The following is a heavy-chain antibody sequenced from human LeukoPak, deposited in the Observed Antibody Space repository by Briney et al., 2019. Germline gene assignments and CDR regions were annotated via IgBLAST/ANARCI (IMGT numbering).Heavy chain of an antibody. V-gene: IGHV4-39*07. CDR2: IYYSGST. D-gene: IGHD3-16*01. CDR1: GGSISSSSYY. CDR3: ARDDVPSY. Sequence: SETLSLTCTVSGGSISSSSYYWGWIRQPPGKGLEWIGSIYYSGSTYYNPSLKSRVTISVDTSKNQFSLKLSSVTAADTAVYYCARDDVPSYWGQGILVTVSS. J-gene: IGHJ4*02.